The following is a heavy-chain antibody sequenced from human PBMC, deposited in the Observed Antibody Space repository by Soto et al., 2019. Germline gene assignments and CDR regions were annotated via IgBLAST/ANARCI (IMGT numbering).Heavy chain of an antibody. CDR3: ARQDGDPDWNYYYGMDV. CDR1: GGSISSSSYY. J-gene: IGHJ6*02. Sequence: SETLSLTCTVSGGSISSSSYYWCWIRQPPGKGLEWIGSIYYSGSTYYNPSLKSRVTISVDTSKNQFSLKLSSVTAADTAVYYCARQDGDPDWNYYYGMDVWGQGTTVT. D-gene: IGHD1-1*01. V-gene: IGHV4-39*01. CDR2: IYYSGST.